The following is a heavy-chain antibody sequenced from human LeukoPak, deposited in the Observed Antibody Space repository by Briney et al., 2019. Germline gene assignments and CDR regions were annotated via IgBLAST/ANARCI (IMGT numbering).Heavy chain of an antibody. Sequence: ASVKVSCKASGYTFTGYYMHWVRQAPGQGLEWMGWINPNSGGTNYAQKFQGRVTMTRDTSISTAYMELSRLRSDDTAVYYCARDASYCSSTSCYLINWSDPWGQGTLVTVSS. V-gene: IGHV1-2*02. CDR1: GYTFTGYY. J-gene: IGHJ5*02. CDR3: ARDASYCSSTSCYLINWSDP. CDR2: INPNSGGT. D-gene: IGHD2-2*01.